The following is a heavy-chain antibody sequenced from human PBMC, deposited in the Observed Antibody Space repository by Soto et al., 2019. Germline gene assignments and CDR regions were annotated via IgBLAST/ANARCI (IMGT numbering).Heavy chain of an antibody. D-gene: IGHD6-19*01. V-gene: IGHV1-69*13. Sequence: SVKVSCKASGGTFSSYAISWVRQAPGQGLEWMGGIIPILGTANYAQKFQGRVTITADEPTSTAYMELSSPRSEDTAVYYCARDKGIAVAGTVPRTNGMDVWGQGTTVTVSS. CDR3: ARDKGIAVAGTVPRTNGMDV. CDR1: GGTFSSYA. CDR2: IIPILGTA. J-gene: IGHJ6*02.